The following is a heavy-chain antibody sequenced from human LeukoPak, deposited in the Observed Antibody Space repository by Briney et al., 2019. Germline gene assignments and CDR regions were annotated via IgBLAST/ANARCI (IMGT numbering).Heavy chain of an antibody. D-gene: IGHD1-26*01. J-gene: IGHJ6*03. Sequence: PSETLSLTCTVSGGSISSYYWSWIRQPPGKGLEWIGYIYYSGSTNYNPSLKSRVTISVDTSKNQFSLKLSSVTAADTAVYYCARTASGSFLGYYYYYMDVWGKGTTVTVSS. V-gene: IGHV4-59*01. CDR2: IYYSGST. CDR3: ARTASGSFLGYYYYYMDV. CDR1: GGSISSYY.